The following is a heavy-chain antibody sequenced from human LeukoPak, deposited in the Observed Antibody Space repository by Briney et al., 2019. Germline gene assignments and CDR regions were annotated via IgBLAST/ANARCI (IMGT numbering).Heavy chain of an antibody. J-gene: IGHJ4*02. CDR2: INHSGST. Sequence: SETLSLTCAVYSGSFSGYYWSWIRQSPGKGLEWIGEINHSGSTNYNPSLKSRVTTSIDTSKNQFSLKLRSVTAADTAVYFCARRAFPTSYSLWGQGTLVTVSS. CDR1: SGSFSGYY. V-gene: IGHV4-34*01. D-gene: IGHD2-15*01. CDR3: ARRAFPTSYSL.